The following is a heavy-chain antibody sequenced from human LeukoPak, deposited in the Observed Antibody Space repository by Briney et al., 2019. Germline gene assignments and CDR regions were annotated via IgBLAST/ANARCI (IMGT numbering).Heavy chain of an antibody. CDR2: IHYSGST. CDR1: GGSISTYY. Sequence: PSETLSLTCTVSGGSISTYYWSWIRQPPGRGPEWIGYIHYSGSTNYNPSLKSRVTISVDASKNQFSLKLTSVTAADTAVYYCARVRPAVAGTHYFDYWGQGTLVTVSS. CDR3: ARVRPAVAGTHYFDY. D-gene: IGHD6-19*01. V-gene: IGHV4-59*01. J-gene: IGHJ4*02.